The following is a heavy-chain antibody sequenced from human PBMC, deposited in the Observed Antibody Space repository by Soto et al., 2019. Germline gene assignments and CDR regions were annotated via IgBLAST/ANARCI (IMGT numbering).Heavy chain of an antibody. CDR3: ARGPFDY. J-gene: IGHJ4*02. V-gene: IGHV4-34*01. CDR2: INHSGST. Sequence: SETLSLTCAVYGGSFSGYYWSWIRQPPGKGLEWIGEINHSGSTNYNPSLKSRVTISVDTSKNQFSLELSSVTAADTAVYYCARGPFDYWAQGTLVT. CDR1: GGSFSGYY.